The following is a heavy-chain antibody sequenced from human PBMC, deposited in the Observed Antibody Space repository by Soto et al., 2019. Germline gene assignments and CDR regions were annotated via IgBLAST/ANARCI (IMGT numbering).Heavy chain of an antibody. CDR1: GYSFTGYF. CDR2: INPNSGGT. J-gene: IGHJ4*02. CDR3: ASLSSGWPFDY. D-gene: IGHD6-19*01. V-gene: IGHV1-2*02. Sequence: ASVKVSCKASGYSFTGYFIHWVRQAPGQGLEWMGWINPNSGGTNYAQKFQGRVSMTRDSSISTAYMELSRLRSDDTAVYYCASLSSGWPFDYWGQGTLVTVSS.